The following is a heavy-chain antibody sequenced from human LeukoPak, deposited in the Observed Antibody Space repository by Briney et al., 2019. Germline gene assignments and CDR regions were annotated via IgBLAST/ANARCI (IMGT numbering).Heavy chain of an antibody. Sequence: GGSLRLSCAASGFTFSSYSMNWVRQAPGKGQEWVANIKQDGSEKYYVDSVKGRFTISRDNAKNSLYLQMSSLRAADTAVYYCARDIPSSWYYFDYWGQGTLVTVSS. CDR3: ARDIPSSWYYFDY. J-gene: IGHJ4*02. D-gene: IGHD6-13*01. CDR2: IKQDGSEK. CDR1: GFTFSSYS. V-gene: IGHV3-7*03.